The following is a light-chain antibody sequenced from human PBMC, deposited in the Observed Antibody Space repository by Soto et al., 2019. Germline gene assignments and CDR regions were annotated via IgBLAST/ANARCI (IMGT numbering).Light chain of an antibody. CDR1: QTVSNTY. CDR3: QQYGALPPT. Sequence: EIVLTQFPGALSLSPGERVTLSCRASQTVSNTYLAWYQQKSGQAPKFLIYGASNGATGIPDRFSGSGSGTDFTLTISRLEPEDFAVYYCQQYGALPPTFGGGTKVEIK. CDR2: GAS. V-gene: IGKV3-20*01. J-gene: IGKJ4*01.